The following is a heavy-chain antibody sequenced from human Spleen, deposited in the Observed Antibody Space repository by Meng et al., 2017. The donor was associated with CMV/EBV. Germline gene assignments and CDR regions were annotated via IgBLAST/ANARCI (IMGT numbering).Heavy chain of an antibody. Sequence: GGSLRLSCAASGFSFSSYSLNRVRQAPGKGLEWVSSISSSSSHIYYTDSVKGRFTISRDNAKNSLYLQMNSLRAEDTAVYYCARDLGSSSYYYYGMDVWGQGTTVTVSS. CDR1: GFSFSSYS. D-gene: IGHD6-6*01. CDR2: ISSSSSHI. V-gene: IGHV3-21*01. J-gene: IGHJ6*02. CDR3: ARDLGSSSYYYYGMDV.